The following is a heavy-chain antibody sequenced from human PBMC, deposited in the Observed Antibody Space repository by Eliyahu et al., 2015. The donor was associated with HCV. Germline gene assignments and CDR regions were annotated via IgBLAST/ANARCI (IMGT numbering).Heavy chain of an antibody. V-gene: IGHV3-49*05. CDR3: TRAGMVGYSSGWSDAFDI. D-gene: IGHD6-19*01. J-gene: IGHJ3*02. CDR1: GFTFGXYA. Sequence: EVQLVESGGGLVKPGRSLRLSCTASGFTFGXYAMSWFRQAPGKGLGWVGFIRSKAYGGTTEYAASVKGRFTISRDDSKSIAYLQMNSLKTEDTAVYYCTRAGMVGYSSGWSDAFDIWGQGTMVTVSS. CDR2: IRSKAYGGTT.